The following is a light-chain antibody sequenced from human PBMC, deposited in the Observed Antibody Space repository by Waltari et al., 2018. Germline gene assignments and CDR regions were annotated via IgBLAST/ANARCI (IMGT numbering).Light chain of an antibody. CDR3: MFWPSSVWV. Sequence: QPVLTQPPSSSASPGESARLTCTLPSDINVGDFNIYWYKQKPGSPPRFLLYYKSGSEKAQGSGVPSRFSGSKDASAKAGILRISGLQSGDEADDDGMFWPSSVWVFGGGTKLTVL. CDR2: YKSGSEK. CDR1: SDINVGDFN. J-gene: IGLJ3*02. V-gene: IGLV5-37*01.